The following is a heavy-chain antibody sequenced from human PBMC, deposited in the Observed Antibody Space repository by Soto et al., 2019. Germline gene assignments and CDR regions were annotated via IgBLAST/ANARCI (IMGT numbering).Heavy chain of an antibody. D-gene: IGHD6-19*01. CDR3: ARQHPLDSRVWYD. Sequence: GESLKISCKVFGDSFTGFWVGWVRQVPGKGLEWVASIYPRDSDVRYNPSFQGQVTISADRSTTTAYLRWSSLKASDTAIYYCARQHPLDSRVWYDWGQGTLVTVSS. J-gene: IGHJ4*02. V-gene: IGHV5-51*01. CDR2: IYPRDSDV. CDR1: GDSFTGFW.